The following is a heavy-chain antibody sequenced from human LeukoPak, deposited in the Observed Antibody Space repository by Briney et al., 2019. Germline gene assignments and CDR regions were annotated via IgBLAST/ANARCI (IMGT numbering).Heavy chain of an antibody. J-gene: IGHJ3*02. CDR3: ARVRLYCSSTSCPHAFDI. D-gene: IGHD2-2*01. CDR1: GGSISSSNW. Sequence: SETLSLTCAVSGGSISSSNWWSWVRQPPGKGLEWIGEIYHSGRTNYNPSLKSRVTISVDKSKNQFSLKLSSVTAADTAVYYCARVRLYCSSTSCPHAFDIWGQGTMVTVSS. V-gene: IGHV4-4*02. CDR2: IYHSGRT.